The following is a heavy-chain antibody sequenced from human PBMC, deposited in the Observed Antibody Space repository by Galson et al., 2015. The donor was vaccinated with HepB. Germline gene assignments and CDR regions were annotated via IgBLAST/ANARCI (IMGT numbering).Heavy chain of an antibody. D-gene: IGHD3-3*01. CDR2: TSDDGSNK. CDR3: ARALGMIQDFWGTSYPGYGMDV. V-gene: IGHV3-30*04. Sequence: SLRLSCAASGFTFSRHTMHWVRQAPGKGLEWVAVTSDDGSNKWYADSVKGRFIISRDNSKNTLYLQMNSLRAEDTAVYYCARALGMIQDFWGTSYPGYGMDVWGQGTTVTVSS. CDR1: GFTFSRHT. J-gene: IGHJ6*02.